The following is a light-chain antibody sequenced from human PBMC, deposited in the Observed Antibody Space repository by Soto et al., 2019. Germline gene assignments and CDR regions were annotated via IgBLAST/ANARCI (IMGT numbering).Light chain of an antibody. CDR1: SSDVGNYNY. CDR2: EVT. CDR3: SSYAGSKTL. Sequence: QSALTQPPSASGSPGQSVTISCTETSSDVGNYNYVSWYQQYPGKAPKLMIYEVTKRPSGVPDRFSGSKSGNTASLTVSGLQAEDEADYYCSSYAGSKTLFGGGTKLTVL. J-gene: IGLJ3*02. V-gene: IGLV2-8*01.